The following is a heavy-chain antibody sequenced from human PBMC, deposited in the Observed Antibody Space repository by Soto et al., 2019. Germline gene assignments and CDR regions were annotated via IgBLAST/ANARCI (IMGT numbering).Heavy chain of an antibody. CDR2: IYHSGST. Sequence: QLQLQESGSGLVKPSQTLSLTCAVSGGSISSGGYSWSWIRQPPGKGLEWIGYIYHSGSTYYNPSLKSRVTISVDRSENQFSLKLSSVTAADTAVYYCARAVSGYYYVFDYWGQGTLVTVSS. CDR1: GGSISSGGYS. J-gene: IGHJ4*02. V-gene: IGHV4-30-2*01. D-gene: IGHD3-22*01. CDR3: ARAVSGYYYVFDY.